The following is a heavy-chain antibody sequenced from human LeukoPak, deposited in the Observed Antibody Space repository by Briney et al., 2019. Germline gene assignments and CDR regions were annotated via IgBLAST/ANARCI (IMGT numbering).Heavy chain of an antibody. V-gene: IGHV7-4-1*02. J-gene: IGHJ6*02. D-gene: IGHD2-2*01. CDR3: ARDKYCSRTSCYFTGTDV. Sequence: GASVKVSCKASGYTFTSYAMNWVRQATGQGLEWMGWINTNTGNPTYAQGFTGRFVFSLDTSVSTAYLQISSLKAEDTAVNYCARDKYCSRTSCYFTGTDVWGQGTTVTVSS. CDR2: INTNTGNP. CDR1: GYTFTSYA.